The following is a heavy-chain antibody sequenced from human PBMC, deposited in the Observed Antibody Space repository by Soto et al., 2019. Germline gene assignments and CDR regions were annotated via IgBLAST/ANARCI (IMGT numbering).Heavy chain of an antibody. V-gene: IGHV4-39*01. J-gene: IGHJ3*02. D-gene: IGHD3-9*01. CDR3: ARLTTYYDILTGYYPDAFDI. CDR2: IYYSGST. CDR1: GGSISSSSYY. Sequence: QLQLQESGPGLVKPSETLSLTCTVSGGSISSSSYYWGWIRQPPGKGLEWIGSIYYSGSTYYNPSLKSRVTQSVDTSKNQFSLKLSSVTAADTAVYYCARLTTYYDILTGYYPDAFDIWGQGTMVTVSS.